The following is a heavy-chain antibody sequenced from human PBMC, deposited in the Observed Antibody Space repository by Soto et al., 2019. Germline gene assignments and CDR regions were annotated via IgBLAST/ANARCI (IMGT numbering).Heavy chain of an antibody. D-gene: IGHD6-19*01. CDR2: IYPGDSDT. V-gene: IGHV5-51*01. J-gene: IGHJ6*02. CDR1: GYSFTSYW. Sequence: PGESLKISCKCPGYSFTSYWIGWVRQMPGKVLEWMGIIYPGDSDTRSSPSFQGQATISANNTITTAYLQCSSLKASDTAMYYCAREDRRRSGWKPYYYYIDVWGQGXMVTVYS. CDR3: AREDRRRSGWKPYYYYIDV.